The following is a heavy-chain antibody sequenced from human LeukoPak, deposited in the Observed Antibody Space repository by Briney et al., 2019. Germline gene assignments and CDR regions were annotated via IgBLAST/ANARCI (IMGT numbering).Heavy chain of an antibody. J-gene: IGHJ6*03. CDR1: GYTFTSYD. CDR2: MNPNSGNT. Sequence: ASVKVSCKASGYTFTSYDINWVRQATGQGLEWMGWMNPNSGNTGYAQKFQGRVTMTRNTSISTAYKELSSLRSEDTAVYYCARSYYDYIWGSYRLVNYYYYMDVWGKGTTVTVSS. CDR3: ARSYYDYIWGSYRLVNYYYYMDV. D-gene: IGHD3-16*02. V-gene: IGHV1-8*01.